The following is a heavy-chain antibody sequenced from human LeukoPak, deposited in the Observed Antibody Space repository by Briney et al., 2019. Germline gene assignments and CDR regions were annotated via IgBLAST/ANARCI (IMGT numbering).Heavy chain of an antibody. CDR1: GFTFSSYS. J-gene: IGHJ3*02. Sequence: GGSLRLSCAASGFTFSSYSMNWVRQAPGKGLEWVSSISSSSSYIYYADSVKGRFTISRDNAKNSLYLQMNSLRAEDTAVYYCARDRLIVVHEGFDIWGQGTMVTVSS. D-gene: IGHD3-22*01. CDR3: ARDRLIVVHEGFDI. V-gene: IGHV3-21*01. CDR2: ISSSSSYI.